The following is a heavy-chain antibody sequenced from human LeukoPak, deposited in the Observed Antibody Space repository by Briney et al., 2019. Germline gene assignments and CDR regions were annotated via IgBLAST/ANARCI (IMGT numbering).Heavy chain of an antibody. CDR2: IYYSGGT. CDR3: VREGGYCSGDSCKNWFDP. D-gene: IGHD2-15*01. CDR1: GGSISSSSPYY. J-gene: IGHJ5*02. V-gene: IGHV4-39*07. Sequence: SETLSLTCAVSGGSISSSSPYYWGWIRQPPGKGLEWIATIYYSGGTYYNPSLKSRITISLDTSKNQFSLKLRSVTAADTAVYYCVREGGYCSGDSCKNWFDPWGQGTLVTVSS.